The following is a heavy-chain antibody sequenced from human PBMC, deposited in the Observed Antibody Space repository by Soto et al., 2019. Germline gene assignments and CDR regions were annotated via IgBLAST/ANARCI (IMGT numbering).Heavy chain of an antibody. J-gene: IGHJ5*02. D-gene: IGHD2-8*01. Sequence: ASVKVSCKASGYTFTSYAMHWVRQAPGQRLEWMGWINAGNGNTKYSQKFQGRVTITRDTSASTAYMELSSLRSEDTAVYYCAREFDCTNGVCYTSGWFDPWGQGTLVTVSS. CDR3: AREFDCTNGVCYTSGWFDP. CDR2: INAGNGNT. CDR1: GYTFTSYA. V-gene: IGHV1-3*01.